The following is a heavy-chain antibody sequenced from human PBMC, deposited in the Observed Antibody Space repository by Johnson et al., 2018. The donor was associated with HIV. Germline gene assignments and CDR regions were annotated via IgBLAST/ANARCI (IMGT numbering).Heavy chain of an antibody. V-gene: IGHV3-13*04. CDR2: IGTAGDT. CDR1: GLNFDDYA. CDR3: ARDVSYRYDGDGWADAFDI. Sequence: VQLVESGGGLVQPGRSLRLSCAGSGLNFDDYAMHWVRQAPGKGLEWVAGIGTAGDTYYPGSVKGRFTISRENAKNSLYLQMNSLRAGDTAVYYCARDVSYRYDGDGWADAFDIWGQGTMVTVSA. J-gene: IGHJ3*02. D-gene: IGHD2-21*01.